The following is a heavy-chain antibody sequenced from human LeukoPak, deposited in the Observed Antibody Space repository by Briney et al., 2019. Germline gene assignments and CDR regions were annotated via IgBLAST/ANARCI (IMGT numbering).Heavy chain of an antibody. D-gene: IGHD2-15*01. Sequence: PSETLSLTCTVSGGSISSGSYYWSWIRQPAGKGLEWIGRIYTSGSTNYNPSLKSRVTISVDTSKNQFSLKLSSVTAADTAVYYCARHLAGSCYFDYWGQGTLVTVSS. CDR1: GGSISSGSYY. CDR3: ARHLAGSCYFDY. J-gene: IGHJ4*02. V-gene: IGHV4-61*02. CDR2: IYTSGST.